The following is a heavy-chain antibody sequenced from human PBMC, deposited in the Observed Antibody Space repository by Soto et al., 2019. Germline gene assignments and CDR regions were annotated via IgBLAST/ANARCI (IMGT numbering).Heavy chain of an antibody. CDR1: GFTFSDYY. Sequence: QVQLVESGGGLVKPGGSLRLSCAASGFTFSDYYMSWIRQAPGKGLEWVSYISSSGSTIYYADSVKGRFTISRDNAKNXLYLQMNSLRAEDTAVYYCARDTVTHDYYYYGMDVWGQGTTVTVSS. D-gene: IGHD4-17*01. CDR2: ISSSGSTI. V-gene: IGHV3-11*01. J-gene: IGHJ6*02. CDR3: ARDTVTHDYYYYGMDV.